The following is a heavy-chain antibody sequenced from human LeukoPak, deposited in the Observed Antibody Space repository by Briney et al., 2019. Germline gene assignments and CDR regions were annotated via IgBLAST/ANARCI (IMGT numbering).Heavy chain of an antibody. D-gene: IGHD6-13*01. J-gene: IGHJ4*02. V-gene: IGHV4-34*01. CDR2: INHSGST. Sequence: PSETLSLTCAVYGGSFSGYYWSWIRQPPGKGLEWIGEINHSGSTNYNPSLKSRVTISVDTSKNQFSLKLSSVTAADTAVYYCARGGPHFSSGWYEVWGQGTLVTVSS. CDR1: GGSFSGYY. CDR3: ARGGPHFSSGWYEV.